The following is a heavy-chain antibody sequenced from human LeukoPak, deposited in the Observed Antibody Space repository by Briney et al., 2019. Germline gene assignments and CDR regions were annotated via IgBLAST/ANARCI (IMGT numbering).Heavy chain of an antibody. J-gene: IGHJ6*02. V-gene: IGHV3-30-3*01. CDR2: ISYDGSNK. CDR3: ARDQGCGGDCYSVSRRGMGV. Sequence: GGSLRLSCAASGFTFSSYAMHWVRQAPGKGLEWVAVISYDGSNKYYADSVKGRFTISRDNSKNTLYLQMNSLRVEDTVVYYCARDQGCGGDCYSVSRRGMGVWGQGTTVTVSS. D-gene: IGHD2-21*02. CDR1: GFTFSSYA.